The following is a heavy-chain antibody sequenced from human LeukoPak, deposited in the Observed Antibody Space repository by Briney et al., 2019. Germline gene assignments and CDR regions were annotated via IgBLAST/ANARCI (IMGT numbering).Heavy chain of an antibody. CDR2: IHYSGST. D-gene: IGHD6-19*01. CDR3: ARDGVAGGFDY. J-gene: IGHJ4*02. CDR1: GGSIGSYY. V-gene: IGHV4-59*01. Sequence: SETLSLTCTVSGGSIGSYYWNWLRHAPGKGVEWIGYIHYSGSTNHNSSLKSRVTISVDTSKNQYSLKLSSVTAADTAVYYCARDGVAGGFDYWGQGTLVTVSS.